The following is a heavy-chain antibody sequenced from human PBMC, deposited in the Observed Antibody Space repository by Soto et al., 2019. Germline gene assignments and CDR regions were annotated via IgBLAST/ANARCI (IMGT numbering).Heavy chain of an antibody. Sequence: SLRLSCAASGFTFSSYAMHWVRQAPGKGLEWVAVISYDGSNKYYADSVKGRFTISRDNSKNTLYLQMNSLRAEDTAVYYCARYDTPGHFDYWGQGTLVTVSS. D-gene: IGHD1-1*01. CDR3: ARYDTPGHFDY. J-gene: IGHJ4*02. CDR2: ISYDGSNK. V-gene: IGHV3-30-3*01. CDR1: GFTFSSYA.